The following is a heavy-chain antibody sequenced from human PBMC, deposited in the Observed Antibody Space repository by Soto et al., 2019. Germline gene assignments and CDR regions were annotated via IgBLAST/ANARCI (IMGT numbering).Heavy chain of an antibody. CDR3: ARGIKYGDYSRGFDT. CDR1: GYIFTNYD. Sequence: QVQLVQSGAEVKKPGASVKVSCKASGYIFTNYDINWVRQATGQGLEYLGWINPNSGNTGYVQKFKGSVTMTRNTSLKTAYMELNSLRSDDTAVYYCARGIKYGDYSRGFDTWGQGTLVTVSA. V-gene: IGHV1-8*01. CDR2: INPNSGNT. D-gene: IGHD4-17*01. J-gene: IGHJ5*02.